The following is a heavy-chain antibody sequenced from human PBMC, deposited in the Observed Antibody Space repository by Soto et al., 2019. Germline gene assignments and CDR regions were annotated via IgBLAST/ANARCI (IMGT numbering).Heavy chain of an antibody. CDR3: KRDLGGSGPDS. V-gene: IGHV6-1*01. D-gene: IGHD6-25*01. Sequence: SQTLSLTCAISGDSVSSNSAAWYWFRQSPSRGLEWLGRTYYRSKWNNDYAVFVKSRITISPDTSRNHFSLQLNSVTPEDTAIYYCKRDLGGSGPDSWGRGTQVTVSS. CDR2: TYYRSKWNN. J-gene: IGHJ4*02. CDR1: GDSVSSNSAA.